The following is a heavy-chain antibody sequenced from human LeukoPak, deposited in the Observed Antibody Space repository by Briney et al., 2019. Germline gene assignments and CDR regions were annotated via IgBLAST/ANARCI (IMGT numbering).Heavy chain of an antibody. CDR1: GYSFTNYW. Sequence: GESLKISCKGSGYSFTNYWIGWVRQMPGKGLEWMGIIYPGDSDTKYSPSFQGQVTISADKSISTAYLQWSSLKASDTAMYYCARLIAARGGDLDYWGQGTLVTVSS. J-gene: IGHJ4*02. V-gene: IGHV5-51*01. D-gene: IGHD6-6*01. CDR3: ARLIAARGGDLDY. CDR2: IYPGDSDT.